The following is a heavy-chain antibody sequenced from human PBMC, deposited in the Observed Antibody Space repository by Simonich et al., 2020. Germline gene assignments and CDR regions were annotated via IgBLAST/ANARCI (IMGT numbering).Heavy chain of an antibody. CDR3: ARVGYSNYYYYGMDV. J-gene: IGHJ6*02. V-gene: IGHV4-38-2*01. CDR2: IYHRGRT. D-gene: IGHD6-13*01. CDR1: GYSISSGYY. Sequence: QVQLQESGPGLVKPSETLSLTCAVSGYSISSGYYCGWIRQPPGKGLEWIGSIYHRGRTHYNPSLKSRVTISVDTSKNQFSLKLSSVTAADTAVYYCARVGYSNYYYYGMDVWGQGTTVTVSS.